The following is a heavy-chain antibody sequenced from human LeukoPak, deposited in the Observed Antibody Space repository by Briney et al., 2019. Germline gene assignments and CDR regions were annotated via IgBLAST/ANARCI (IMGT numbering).Heavy chain of an antibody. CDR2: ISGSAGST. Sequence: GGSLRLSCAASGFTFTSYAMSWVRQAPGKGLEWASAISGSAGSTYYADSVKGRFTISRDNSKNTLYLLMNSLRAEDTAVYYCAKPLNPVVVVTATYFDFWGQGTLVTVSS. CDR1: GFTFTSYA. D-gene: IGHD2-21*02. CDR3: AKPLNPVVVVTATYFDF. J-gene: IGHJ4*02. V-gene: IGHV3-23*01.